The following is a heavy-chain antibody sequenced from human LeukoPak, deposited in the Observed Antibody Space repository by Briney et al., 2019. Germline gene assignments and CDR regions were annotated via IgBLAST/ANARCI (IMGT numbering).Heavy chain of an antibody. J-gene: IGHJ5*02. Sequence: SQTLSLTCTVSGDSISSGGYSWSWIRQPPGKGLEWIGYIYHIGYISQSGNIYQNPSLKSRVTISLNTSRNQFSLKLSSVTAADTAVYYCARSPLAFYDSSGYPRVWFDPWGQGTLVTVSS. V-gene: IGHV4-30-2*01. CDR1: GDSISSGGYS. CDR2: ISQSGNI. CDR3: ARSPLAFYDSSGYPRVWFDP. D-gene: IGHD3-22*01.